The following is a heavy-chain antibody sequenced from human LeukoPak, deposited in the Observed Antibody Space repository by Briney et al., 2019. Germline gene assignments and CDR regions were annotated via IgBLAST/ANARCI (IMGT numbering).Heavy chain of an antibody. CDR1: GDSVSSNSAA. V-gene: IGHV6-1*01. Sequence: SQTLSLTCAISGDSVSSNSAAWNWIRQSPSRGLEWLGRTYYKSKWYNDYSVSVKGRITINPDISKNQFSLQLNSVTPEDTAVYYCATSGDSSTWQNHWFDPWGQGTLVTVSS. CDR2: TYYKSKWYN. J-gene: IGHJ5*02. CDR3: ATSGDSSTWQNHWFDP. D-gene: IGHD6-13*01.